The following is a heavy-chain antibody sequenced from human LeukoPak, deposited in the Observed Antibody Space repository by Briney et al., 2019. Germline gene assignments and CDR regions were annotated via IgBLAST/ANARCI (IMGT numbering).Heavy chain of an antibody. D-gene: IGHD2-15*01. CDR2: IYTSGST. CDR3: ARDWRYCSGGSCSYYFDY. CDR1: GVSLSSDY. J-gene: IGHJ4*02. Sequence: LSETLSLTCTVSGVSLSSDYWSWIRQPAGEGLECIGGIYTSGSTNYNPSPNSRDTISLDKCKNPLSLNLSSVTVADTAVYYCARDWRYCSGGSCSYYFDYWGQGALVTVSS. V-gene: IGHV4-4*07.